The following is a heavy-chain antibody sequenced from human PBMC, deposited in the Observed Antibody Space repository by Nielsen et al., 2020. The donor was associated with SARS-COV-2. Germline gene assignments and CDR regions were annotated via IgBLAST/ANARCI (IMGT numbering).Heavy chain of an antibody. CDR3: ASSHFNDTRGNLPWDRNYYYYMEV. D-gene: IGHD3-22*01. CDR2: IIPIFVTS. J-gene: IGHJ6*03. CDR1: RGIFSSYA. V-gene: IGHV1-69*13. Sequence: SVQVSCKASRGIFSSYAISWVRQAPRQGLEWLGGIIPIFVTSNYAQRFQGRVTITADEPTSTAYMELNSLRSEDTAVYYCASSHFNDTRGNLPWDRNYYYYMEVWGKGTTVTVSS.